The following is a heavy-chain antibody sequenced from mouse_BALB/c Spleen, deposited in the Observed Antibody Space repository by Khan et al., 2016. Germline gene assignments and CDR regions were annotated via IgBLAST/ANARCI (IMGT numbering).Heavy chain of an antibody. CDR2: IYPGDGDT. CDR1: GYTSANYW. V-gene: IGHV1-87*01. J-gene: IGHJ3*01. Sequence: QVQLQQSGAELARPGASVRLSCKVSGYTSANYWMQWVKQRPGQGLEWIGSIYPGDGDTRYSQKLKDKATLTADKCSSSAYRHLRSVSSEDSAVYYCADSLFVYWGQGTPVTVSA. CDR3: ADSLFVY.